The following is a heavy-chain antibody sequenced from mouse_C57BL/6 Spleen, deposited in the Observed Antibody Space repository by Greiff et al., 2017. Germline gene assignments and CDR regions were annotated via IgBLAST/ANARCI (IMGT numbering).Heavy chain of an antibody. CDR3: ARNFDGYFPYYAMDY. V-gene: IGHV2-9-1*01. Sequence: QVQLKESGPGLVAPSQSLSITCTVSGFSLTSYSISWVRQPPGQGLEWLGVIWPGGGTNYNSALNSRLSISKDNSKSQVFLKMNSMQTDDTARYYCARNFDGYFPYYAMDYWGQGTSVTVSS. CDR2: IWPGGGT. D-gene: IGHD2-3*01. CDR1: GFSLTSYS. J-gene: IGHJ4*01.